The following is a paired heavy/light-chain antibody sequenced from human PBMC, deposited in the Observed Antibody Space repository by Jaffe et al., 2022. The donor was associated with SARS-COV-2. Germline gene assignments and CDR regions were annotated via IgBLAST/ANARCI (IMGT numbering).Light chain of an antibody. CDR1: QSVGTS. J-gene: IGKJ3*01. CDR2: ATS. Sequence: EILLTQSPATLSVSPGEGATLSCRASQSVGTSLAWYQQKPGQAPRLLIYATSTRATGIPARFSGSGSGTEFTLTISSLQSEDFAVYSCQHYNDWPPTFTFGPGTKVDVK. CDR3: QHYNDWPPTFT. V-gene: IGKV3-15*01.
Heavy chain of an antibody. CDR3: ARESRYYDSSGYYSDVFDS. V-gene: IGHV4-61*02. CDR1: GDSISTSYYY. CDR2: IYISGTT. Sequence: QVQLQESGPGLVKPSQTLSLTCSVSGDSISTSYYYWSWVRQPAGKRLEWIGRIYISGTTDYNPSLKSRVTISLDMSENQFSLNLNSMTAADTAVYYCARESRYYDSSGYYSDVFDSWGQGTMVTVSS. D-gene: IGHD3-22*01. J-gene: IGHJ3*01.